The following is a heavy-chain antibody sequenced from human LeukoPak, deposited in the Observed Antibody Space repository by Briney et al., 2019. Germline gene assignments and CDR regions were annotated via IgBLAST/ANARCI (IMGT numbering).Heavy chain of an antibody. CDR3: ARGLGLYYYGSGSYRANNWFDP. J-gene: IGHJ5*02. Sequence: SETLSLTCAVYGGSFSGYYWSWIRQPPGKGLEWIGEINHSGSTNYNPSLKSRVTISVDTSKNQFSLKLSSVTAAVTAVYYCARGLGLYYYGSGSYRANNWFDPWGQGTLVTVSS. CDR1: GGSFSGYY. V-gene: IGHV4-34*01. CDR2: INHSGST. D-gene: IGHD3-10*01.